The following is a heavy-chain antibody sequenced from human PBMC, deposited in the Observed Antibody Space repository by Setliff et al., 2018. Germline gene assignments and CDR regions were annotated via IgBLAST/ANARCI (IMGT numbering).Heavy chain of an antibody. CDR3: ARRISYYNFWSGYYDY. D-gene: IGHD3-3*01. CDR1: GGSISSSSYY. V-gene: IGHV4-39*07. CDR2: IYYSGST. Sequence: SETLSLTCTVSGGSISSSSYYWGWIRQPPGKGLEWIGGIYYSGSTYYNPSLKSRVTISVDTSKNQFSLKLSSVTAADTAVYYCARRISYYNFWSGYYDYWGQGTLVTVSS. J-gene: IGHJ4*02.